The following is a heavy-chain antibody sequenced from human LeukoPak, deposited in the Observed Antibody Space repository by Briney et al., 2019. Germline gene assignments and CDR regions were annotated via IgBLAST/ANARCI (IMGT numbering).Heavy chain of an antibody. CDR3: ARDKSYGDSSDY. CDR1: GLTISSYW. V-gene: IGHV3-7*01. CDR2: IKQGGSEK. D-gene: IGHD4-17*01. J-gene: IGHJ4*02. Sequence: GGSLRLSCAASGLTISSYWMSWVRQAPGKGLEWVANIKQGGSEKYYVDSVKGRFTISRDNAKNSLYLQMSSLRAEDTAVYYCARDKSYGDSSDYWGQGTLVTVSS.